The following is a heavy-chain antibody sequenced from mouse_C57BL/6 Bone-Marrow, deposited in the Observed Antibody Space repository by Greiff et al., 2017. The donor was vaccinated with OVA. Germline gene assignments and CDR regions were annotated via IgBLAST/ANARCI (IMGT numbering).Heavy chain of an antibody. D-gene: IGHD1-1*01. CDR3: ANGVLDYYGSSLWYFDV. V-gene: IGHV1-78*01. J-gene: IGHJ1*03. Sequence: QVQLQQSDAELVKPGASVKISCKVSGYTFTDHTIHWMKQRPEQGLEWIGYIYPRDGSTKYNEKFKGKATLTADKSSSTAYMQLNSLTSEDSAVYCCANGVLDYYGSSLWYFDVWGTGTTVTFAS. CDR1: GYTFTDHT. CDR2: IYPRDGST.